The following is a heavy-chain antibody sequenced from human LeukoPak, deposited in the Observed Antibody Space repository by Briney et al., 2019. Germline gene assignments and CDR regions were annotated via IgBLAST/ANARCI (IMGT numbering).Heavy chain of an antibody. CDR1: GFVFSNYG. Sequence: GGSLRLSCAASGFVFSNYGMHWVRQAPGKGLEWVALVRFGGSNEYYADSVEGRFTISRDNSKNTLFLHMNSLRAEDTAVYSCAKESGSGYRSEGPHYWGLGTLVTVSS. J-gene: IGHJ4*02. CDR3: AKESGSGYRSEGPHY. D-gene: IGHD6-19*01. CDR2: VRFGGSNE. V-gene: IGHV3-30*02.